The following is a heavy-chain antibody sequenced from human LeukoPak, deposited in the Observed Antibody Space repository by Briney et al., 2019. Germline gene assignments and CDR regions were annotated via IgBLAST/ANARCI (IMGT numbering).Heavy chain of an antibody. Sequence: ASVKVSCKASGYTFTSYGISWVRQAPGQGLEWMGWISAYNGNTNYAQKLQGRVTMTTDTSTSTAHMELRSLRSDDTAVYYCARVEQWLENNWFDPWGQGTLVTVSS. J-gene: IGHJ5*02. CDR1: GYTFTSYG. CDR3: ARVEQWLENNWFDP. D-gene: IGHD6-19*01. CDR2: ISAYNGNT. V-gene: IGHV1-18*01.